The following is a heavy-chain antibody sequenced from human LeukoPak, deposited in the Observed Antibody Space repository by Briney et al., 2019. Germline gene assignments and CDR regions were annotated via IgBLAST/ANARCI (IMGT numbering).Heavy chain of an antibody. CDR3: ARGWDGSGQIPFFN. D-gene: IGHD3-22*01. Sequence: ASVKVSCKASGGSFSSYSISWVRQAPGQGLEWMGGITPLFGTPNYAQRFQGRVTITADISTTTAYMELTSLTSDDTAVYYCARGWDGSGQIPFFNWGQGTLVAVSS. CDR1: GGSFSSYS. J-gene: IGHJ4*02. CDR2: ITPLFGTP. V-gene: IGHV1-69*06.